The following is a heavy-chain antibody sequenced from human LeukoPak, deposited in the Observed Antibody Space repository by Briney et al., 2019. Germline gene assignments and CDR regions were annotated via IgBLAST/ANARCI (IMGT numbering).Heavy chain of an antibody. CDR3: TKWRAAQSEFDY. J-gene: IGHJ4*02. CDR1: GFTSRNYL. Sequence: PGGSLRLSCTGSGFTSRNYLMAWVRQAPGKGLEWVAHIKQDGSKIEYVDSVEGRFTISRDNAKNSVFLEMSSLRVEDTAVYYCTKWRAAQSEFDYWGQGTVVTVSS. V-gene: IGHV3-7*01. CDR2: IKQDGSKI. D-gene: IGHD6-25*01.